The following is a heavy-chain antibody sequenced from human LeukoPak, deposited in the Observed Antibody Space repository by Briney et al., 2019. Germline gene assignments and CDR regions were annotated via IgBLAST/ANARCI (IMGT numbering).Heavy chain of an antibody. CDR3: ARTHVLRAVNDAFDV. J-gene: IGHJ3*01. Sequence: PGGSLRLSCAASGFTFSSSWMHWVRQAPGKGLVWVSRISDDGSSTSYVDSVKGRFTISRDNSNSTLSLQMNSLRAEDTAVYYCARTHVLRAVNDAFDVWGQGTMVTVSS. D-gene: IGHD3-9*01. V-gene: IGHV3-74*01. CDR1: GFTFSSSW. CDR2: ISDDGSST.